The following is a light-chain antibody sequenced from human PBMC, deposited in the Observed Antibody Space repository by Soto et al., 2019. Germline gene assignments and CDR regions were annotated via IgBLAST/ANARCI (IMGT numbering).Light chain of an antibody. CDR3: QQRSKWPLT. V-gene: IGKV3-11*01. CDR1: QSVSGY. J-gene: IGKJ5*01. Sequence: EIVLTQSPATLSLSPGERATLSCRASQSVSGYLAWYQQKPGQAPRLLIYDASNRATGIPARFSGSGSGTDFTLTIRSLGSEDSAVYYCQQRSKWPLTFGQGTRLEIK. CDR2: DAS.